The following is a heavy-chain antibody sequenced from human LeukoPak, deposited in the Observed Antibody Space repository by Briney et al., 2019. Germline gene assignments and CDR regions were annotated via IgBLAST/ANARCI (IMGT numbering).Heavy chain of an antibody. V-gene: IGHV3-21*01. J-gene: IGHJ4*02. CDR3: ARTDTTMGTFDY. D-gene: IGHD5-18*01. Sequence: PGGSLRLSCAVSGFTFSTYKMNWVRQAPWKGLEWISSISSSSTYISYADSVKGRFTISRDNAKNSLYLQMNSLRAEDTAVYYCARTDTTMGTFDYWGQGTLVTVSS. CDR1: GFTFSTYK. CDR2: ISSSSTYI.